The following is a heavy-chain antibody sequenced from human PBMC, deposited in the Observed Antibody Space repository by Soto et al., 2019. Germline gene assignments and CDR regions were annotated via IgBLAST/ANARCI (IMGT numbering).Heavy chain of an antibody. Sequence: HPACSLRLACAASGFTFRSYGISWVRKAQGKGLVWVANIKRDGSEKYYMDSVKGRFTISRDNAKNTLFLQMNSLRAEDTAVYYCARENYDFWSGYYLDYWGQGTLVTVSS. J-gene: IGHJ4*02. CDR3: ARENYDFWSGYYLDY. V-gene: IGHV3-7*01. CDR2: IKRDGSEK. D-gene: IGHD3-3*01. CDR1: GFTFRSYG.